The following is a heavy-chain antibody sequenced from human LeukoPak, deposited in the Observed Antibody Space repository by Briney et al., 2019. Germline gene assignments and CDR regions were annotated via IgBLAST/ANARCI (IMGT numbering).Heavy chain of an antibody. CDR1: GYNFTSYW. D-gene: IGHD6-13*01. CDR3: ARRLPYPSSGSGGFDY. Sequence: GESLKISCKGSGYNFTSYWIGWVRQMPGKGLEWMGIIYPGDSDTRYSPSFQGQVTFSGDKSISTAYLQWSSLKASDTAMYYCARRLPYPSSGSGGFDYWGQGTLVTVSS. CDR2: IYPGDSDT. V-gene: IGHV5-51*01. J-gene: IGHJ4*02.